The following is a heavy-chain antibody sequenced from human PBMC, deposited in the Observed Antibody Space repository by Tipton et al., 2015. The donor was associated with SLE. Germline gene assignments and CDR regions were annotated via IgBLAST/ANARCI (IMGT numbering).Heavy chain of an antibody. CDR1: GFSFRSYS. Sequence: SLRLSCAASGFSFRSYSMNWVRQAPGKGLEWLSYIDGSSNTRYYADSVKGRFTISRDAKNSLYLQMNSLRADDTAIYYCARDPGGITMSGYYYYYMDVWGKGTAVTVSS. CDR2: IDGSSNTR. V-gene: IGHV3-48*01. D-gene: IGHD1-1*01. CDR3: ARDPGGITMSGYYYYYMDV. J-gene: IGHJ6*03.